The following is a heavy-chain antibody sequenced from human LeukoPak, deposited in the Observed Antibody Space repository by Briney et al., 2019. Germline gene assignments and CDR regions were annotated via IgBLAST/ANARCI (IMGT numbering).Heavy chain of an antibody. Sequence: SVKVSCKASGGTYSSYTISWVRQAPGQGHEWMGRITPTLGIANYAQKFQRRVTITADKSAGTAYMELSSLRSEDTAVYYCASAPYMDVWGKGTTVTVSS. V-gene: IGHV1-69*02. CDR2: ITPTLGIA. CDR3: ASAPYMDV. CDR1: GGTYSSYT. J-gene: IGHJ6*03.